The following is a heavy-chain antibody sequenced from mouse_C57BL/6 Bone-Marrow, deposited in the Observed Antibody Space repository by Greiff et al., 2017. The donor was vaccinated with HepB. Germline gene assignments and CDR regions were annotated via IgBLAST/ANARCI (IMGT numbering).Heavy chain of an antibody. J-gene: IGHJ4*01. V-gene: IGHV5-9*01. CDR3: SRRGLRRGGMDF. Sequence: DVMLVESGGGLVKPGGSLKLSCAASGFTFSSYTMSWVRQTPEKRLEWVATISGGGGNTYYTDSVKGGFTISRDNAKNNLYLQMSSLRSEYTALYYCSRRGLRRGGMDFWGQGTSVTVSS. CDR1: GFTFSSYT. D-gene: IGHD2-12*01. CDR2: ISGGGGNT.